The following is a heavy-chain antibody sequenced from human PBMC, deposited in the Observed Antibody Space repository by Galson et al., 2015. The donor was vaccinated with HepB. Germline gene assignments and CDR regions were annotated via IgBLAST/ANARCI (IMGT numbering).Heavy chain of an antibody. CDR2: INPSGGST. Sequence: SVKVSCKASGYTFTSYYMHWVRQAPGQGLEWMGIINPSGGSTSYAQKFQGRVTMTRDTSTSTVYMELSSLRSEDTAVYYCAREGPLVSGEVTANYVDYWGQETLVTVSS. V-gene: IGHV1-46*01. CDR1: GYTFTSYY. CDR3: AREGPLVSGEVTANYVDY. J-gene: IGHJ4*02. D-gene: IGHD2-21*02.